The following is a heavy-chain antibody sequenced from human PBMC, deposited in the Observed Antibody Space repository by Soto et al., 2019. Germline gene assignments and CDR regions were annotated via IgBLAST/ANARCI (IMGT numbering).Heavy chain of an antibody. CDR1: GFTFSSYA. CDR3: AKWYCGGDCYPPAEYFQH. D-gene: IGHD2-21*02. CDR2: ISGSGGST. V-gene: IGHV3-23*01. J-gene: IGHJ1*01. Sequence: GGSLRLSCAASGFTFSSYAMSWVRQAPGKGLEWVSAISGSGGSTYYADSVKGRFTISRDNSKNTLYLQMNSLRAEDTAVYYCAKWYCGGDCYPPAEYFQHWGQGTLVTVS.